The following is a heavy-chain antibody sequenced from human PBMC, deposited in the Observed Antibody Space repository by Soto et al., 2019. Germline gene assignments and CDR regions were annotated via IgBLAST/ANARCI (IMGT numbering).Heavy chain of an antibody. CDR2: ITNSDDSF. CDR1: GFRFSDYH. J-gene: IGHJ6*02. Sequence: GGSLRLSCIASGFRFSDYHMTWVRQAPGQGLEWLSYITNSDDSFFYADSIKGRFTISRDNSHNSLFLQMNSLRAADTALYYCARVPSIGTWHYYHAMDVWGQGTTVTVSS. D-gene: IGHD3-10*01. CDR3: ARVPSIGTWHYYHAMDV. V-gene: IGHV3-11*01.